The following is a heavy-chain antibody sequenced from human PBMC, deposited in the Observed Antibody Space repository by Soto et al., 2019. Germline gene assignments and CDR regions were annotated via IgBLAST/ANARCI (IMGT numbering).Heavy chain of an antibody. J-gene: IGHJ4*02. Sequence: PGGSLRLSCAASGFTXRRYWMHWVCQAPGKRLVWVSRISSYGSDTHYADSVKGRFTISRDNSKNTLYLQMDSLRAGDSAIYSCSKEGTSGLYYFDYWGQGTLVTVSS. D-gene: IGHD5-12*01. V-gene: IGHV3-74*01. CDR3: SKEGTSGLYYFDY. CDR1: GFTXRRYW. CDR2: ISSYGSDT.